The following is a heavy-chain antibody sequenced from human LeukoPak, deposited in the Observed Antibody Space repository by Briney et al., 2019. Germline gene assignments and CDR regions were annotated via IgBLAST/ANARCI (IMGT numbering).Heavy chain of an antibody. CDR2: IRYDGSNK. J-gene: IGHJ4*02. V-gene: IGHV3-30*02. D-gene: IGHD5-18*01. CDR3: AKDPSSRYSSIDY. Sequence: GGSLRLSCAASGFTFSSYGMHWVRQAPGKGLEWVAFIRYDGSNKYYADSVKGRFAISRDNSKDTLYLQMNSLRAEDTAEYYCAKDPSSRYSSIDYWGQGTLVTVSS. CDR1: GFTFSSYG.